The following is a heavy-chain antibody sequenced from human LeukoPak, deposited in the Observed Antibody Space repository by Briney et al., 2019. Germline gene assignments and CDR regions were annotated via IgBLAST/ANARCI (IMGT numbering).Heavy chain of an antibody. D-gene: IGHD2-2*01. J-gene: IGHJ6*03. V-gene: IGHV3-23*01. CDR2: ISGSGGST. Sequence: GGSLRLSCAASGFTFSSYAMSWVRQAPGKGLVWVSAISGSGGSTYYADSVKGRFTISRDNSKNTLYLQMNSLRAEDTAVYYCAKVGSSTTPAGYYYYYMDVWGKGTTVTVSS. CDR1: GFTFSSYA. CDR3: AKVGSSTTPAGYYYYYMDV.